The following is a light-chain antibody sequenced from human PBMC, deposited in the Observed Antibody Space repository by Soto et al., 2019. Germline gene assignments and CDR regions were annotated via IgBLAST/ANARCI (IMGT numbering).Light chain of an antibody. CDR2: DVS. Sequence: QSALTQPASVSGSPGQSITITCTVTSSDVGGYNYVSWYQQHPGKAPKLMIYDVSDRPSGVSYRFSGSKSGITASLTISGLQAEDEADYYCFSYTTSSTYVFGTGTKVTVL. J-gene: IGLJ1*01. CDR3: FSYTTSSTYV. V-gene: IGLV2-14*01. CDR1: SSDVGGYNY.